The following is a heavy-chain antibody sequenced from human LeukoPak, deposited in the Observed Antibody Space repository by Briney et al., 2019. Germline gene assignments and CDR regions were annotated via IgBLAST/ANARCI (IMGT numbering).Heavy chain of an antibody. D-gene: IGHD4/OR15-4a*01. CDR1: GGSISSGGYS. CDR2: IYHSGST. J-gene: IGHJ5*02. CDR3: ARLTAVSWFDP. Sequence: SETLSLTCAVSGGSISSGGYSWSWIRQPPGKGLEWIGYIYHSGSTYYNPSLKSRVTISVDRSKNQFSLKLSSVTAADTAVYYCARLTAVSWFDPWGQGTLVTVSS. V-gene: IGHV4-30-2*01.